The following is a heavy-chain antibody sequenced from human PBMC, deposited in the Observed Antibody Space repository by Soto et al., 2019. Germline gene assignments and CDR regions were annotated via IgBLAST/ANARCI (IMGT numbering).Heavy chain of an antibody. D-gene: IGHD4-17*01. J-gene: IGHJ4*02. CDR3: ARGVPTVTTFDF. V-gene: IGHV4-30-2*01. Sequence: QLQLQESGSGLVKPSQTLSLTCAVSGGSISSGDYSCNWIRQPPGKGLEWIGYIYHSGSTYYNRSRRRRVTIAVDRSKIQFALTLSSVTAADPDVYYCARGVPTVTTFDFWGQGTLVTVSS. CDR2: IYHSGST. CDR1: GGSISSGDYS.